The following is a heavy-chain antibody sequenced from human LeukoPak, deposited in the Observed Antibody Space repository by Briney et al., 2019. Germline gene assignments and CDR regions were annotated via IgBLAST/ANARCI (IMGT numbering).Heavy chain of an antibody. CDR2: ISYDGTNK. V-gene: IGHV3-30-3*01. CDR3: ARDRARMGPDGMDV. D-gene: IGHD1-14*01. Sequence: GGSLRLSCAASGFTFSSYAMHWVRQAPGKRLEWVAVISYDGTNKYYADSVKGRFTISRDNSKNTLYLQMGSLRAEDTAVYYCARDRARMGPDGMDVWGQGTTVTVSS. J-gene: IGHJ6*02. CDR1: GFTFSSYA.